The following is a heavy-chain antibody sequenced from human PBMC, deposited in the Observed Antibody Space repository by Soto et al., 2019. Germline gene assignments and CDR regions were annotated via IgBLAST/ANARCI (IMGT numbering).Heavy chain of an antibody. CDR2: IIPMFGTA. J-gene: IGHJ5*02. D-gene: IGHD1-26*01. V-gene: IGHV1-69*12. CDR1: GGTFSSYA. Sequence: QVQLVQSGAEVKKPGSSVKVSCTASGGTFSSYAINWVRQAPGQGLEWMGGIIPMFGTANYAQKFQGRVTITADESTSTAYMELSSLRSDDTAVYYCARVAPVIVGAKRRWFDPWGQGTLVTVSS. CDR3: ARVAPVIVGAKRRWFDP.